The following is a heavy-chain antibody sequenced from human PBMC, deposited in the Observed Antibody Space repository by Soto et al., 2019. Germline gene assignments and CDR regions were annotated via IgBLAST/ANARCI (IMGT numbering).Heavy chain of an antibody. V-gene: IGHV1-8*01. J-gene: IGHJ4*02. D-gene: IGHD6-19*01. Sequence: GASVKVCCKASGYTFTSYDINWVRKATGQGLERMGSMNPNSVNTGYAQNFPGRGTRHRNKSIRTDYMEVRRLRSEDTAVYSYARVGYCSDWYDFWGQGTVVTVSS. CDR2: MNPNSVNT. CDR3: ARVGYCSDWYDF. CDR1: GYTFTSYD.